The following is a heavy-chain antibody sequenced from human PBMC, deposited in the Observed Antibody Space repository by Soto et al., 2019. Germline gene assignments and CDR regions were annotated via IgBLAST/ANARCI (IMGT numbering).Heavy chain of an antibody. D-gene: IGHD3-3*01. CDR1: GFTFSSYA. V-gene: IGHV3-23*01. J-gene: IGHJ4*02. CDR3: AKDQATILRFETTADY. CDR2: ISGSGGST. Sequence: PGGSLRLSCAASGFTFSSYAMSWVRQAPGKGLEWVSAISGSGGSTYYADSVKGRFTISRDNSKNTLYLQMNSLRAEDTAVYYCAKDQATILRFETTADYWGQGTLVTVSS.